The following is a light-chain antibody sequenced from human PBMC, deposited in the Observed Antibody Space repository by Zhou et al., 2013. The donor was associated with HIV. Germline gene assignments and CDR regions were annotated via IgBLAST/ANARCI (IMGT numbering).Light chain of an antibody. CDR3: QQRSNWPPELT. CDR1: QSVSSSY. Sequence: EIVLTQSPGTLSLSPGERATPSCRASQSVSSSYLAWYQQKPGQAPRLLIFGASSRATGIPDRFSGNGSGTDFTLTISRLEPEDFAVYYCQQRSNWPPELTFGGGTKVEIK. CDR2: GAS. J-gene: IGKJ4*01. V-gene: IGKV3D-20*02.